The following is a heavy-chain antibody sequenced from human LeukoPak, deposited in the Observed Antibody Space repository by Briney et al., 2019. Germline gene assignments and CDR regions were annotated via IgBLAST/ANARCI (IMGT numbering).Heavy chain of an antibody. V-gene: IGHV3-7*01. CDR2: IKRDGREE. CDR3: EKGGGAVPSPKDYYYRDV. Sequence: GGSLRLSCAVSGFTFSRHWMSWVRQAPGKGLEWVANIKRDGREENYVDSVKGRFSISRDNVKNSLHLQMNSLRAEDTAVYYCEKGGGAVPSPKDYYYRDVWGKGTTVTVSS. J-gene: IGHJ6*03. D-gene: IGHD6-19*01. CDR1: GFTFSRHW.